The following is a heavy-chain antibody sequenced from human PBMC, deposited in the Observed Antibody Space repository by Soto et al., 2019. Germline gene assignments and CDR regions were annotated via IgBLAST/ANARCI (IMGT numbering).Heavy chain of an antibody. CDR2: ISYSGTT. D-gene: IGHD5-18*01. J-gene: IGHJ5*02. CDR3: ASGRGYSYGLDP. V-gene: IGHV4-30-4*01. Sequence: SETLSLTCTVSGDSISSNNNYWSWIRQPPGEGLEGIGFISYSGTTSYSPSLKSRVAISLDTSKNQFSLSLSSVTAADPAVYYCASGRGYSYGLDPWGQGTLVTVSS. CDR1: GDSISSNNNY.